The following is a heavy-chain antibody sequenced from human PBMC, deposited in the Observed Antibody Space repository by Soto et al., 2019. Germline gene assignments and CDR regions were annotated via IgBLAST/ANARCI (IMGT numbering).Heavy chain of an antibody. CDR2: ISGSGGST. Sequence: GGSLRLSCAASGFTFSSYAMSWVRQAPGKGLEWVSAISGSGGSTYYADSVKGRFTISRDNSKNTLYLQMNSLRAEDTAVYYCAKARDGMVVAAPGTDYWGQGTLVTVSS. J-gene: IGHJ4*02. CDR3: AKARDGMVVAAPGTDY. V-gene: IGHV3-23*01. D-gene: IGHD2-15*01. CDR1: GFTFSSYA.